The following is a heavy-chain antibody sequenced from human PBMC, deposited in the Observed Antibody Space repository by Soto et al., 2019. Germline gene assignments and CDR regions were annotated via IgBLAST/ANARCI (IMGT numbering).Heavy chain of an antibody. V-gene: IGHV4-34*01. CDR1: GGSFSGYY. CDR2: INHSGST. D-gene: IGHD3-10*01. Sequence: ETLSLTCAVYGGSFSGYYWTWIRQPPGTGLEWIGEINHSGSTNYNPSLKSRVTISVDTSKNQFSLKLSSVTAADTAVYYCARVPRYGSGKTFDYWGQGTLVTVSS. J-gene: IGHJ4*02. CDR3: ARVPRYGSGKTFDY.